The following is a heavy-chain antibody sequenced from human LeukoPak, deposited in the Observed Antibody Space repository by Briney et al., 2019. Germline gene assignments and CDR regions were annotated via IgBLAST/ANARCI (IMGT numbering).Heavy chain of an antibody. CDR3: ARDVQVVPAAIWTWSVTIFDY. V-gene: IGHV1-46*01. J-gene: IGHJ4*02. CDR2: TNPSGGST. Sequence: ASVKVSCKASGYTFTSYYMHWVRQAPGQGLEWMGITNPSGGSTSYAQKFQGRVTMTRDTSTSTVYMELSSLRSEDTAVYYCARDVQVVPAAIWTWSVTIFDYWGQGTLVTVSS. D-gene: IGHD2-2*02. CDR1: GYTFTSYY.